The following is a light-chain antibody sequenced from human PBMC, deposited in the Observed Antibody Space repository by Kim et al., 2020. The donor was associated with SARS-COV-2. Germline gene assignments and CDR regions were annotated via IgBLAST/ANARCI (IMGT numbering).Light chain of an antibody. V-gene: IGKV1-5*03. J-gene: IGKJ2*02. Sequence: ASVGDAVSITCRVSQTIHGWLACYQQKPGRAPNLHIYKASYLEEGVPSRFSGSGSGTEFTLTISGLQREDFATYYCQQYNSDSPSTFGQGTKLEI. CDR3: QQYNSDSPST. CDR1: QTIHGW. CDR2: KAS.